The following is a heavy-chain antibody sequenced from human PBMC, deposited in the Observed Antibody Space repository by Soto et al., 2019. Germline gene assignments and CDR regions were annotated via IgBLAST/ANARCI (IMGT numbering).Heavy chain of an antibody. D-gene: IGHD3-3*01. CDR2: IVPLFGTA. J-gene: IGHJ5*02. CDR3: ARDGDPGYSFWSGPLGGGRFDP. Sequence: QVQLVQSGAEVKEPGSSVNVSCKTSGGTFGNTAVTWVRQVPGQGLEWIGGIVPLFGTANYAQTFRGRVMITADESTSPAYMDLSSLRSDDTAIYYCARDGDPGYSFWSGPLGGGRFDPWGQGTLVTVSS. CDR1: GGTFGNTA. V-gene: IGHV1-69*12.